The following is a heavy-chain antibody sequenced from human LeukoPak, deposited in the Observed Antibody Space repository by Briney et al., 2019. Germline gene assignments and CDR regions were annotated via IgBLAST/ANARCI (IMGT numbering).Heavy chain of an antibody. J-gene: IGHJ4*02. CDR1: GFTFSSYA. CDR3: ARGRGGYNYRGDY. V-gene: IGHV3-23*01. Sequence: GGSLRLSCAASGFTFSSYAMSWVRQAPGKGLEWVSTISGSGDSTFYADSVKGRFAISRDNSKNTLFLQMNSLRAEDTAVYYCARGRGGYNYRGDYWGQGTLVTVSP. D-gene: IGHD5-24*01. CDR2: ISGSGDST.